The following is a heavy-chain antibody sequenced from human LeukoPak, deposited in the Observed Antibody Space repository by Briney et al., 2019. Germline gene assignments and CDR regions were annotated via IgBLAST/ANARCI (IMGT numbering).Heavy chain of an antibody. CDR1: GGSISGYY. D-gene: IGHD6-13*01. J-gene: IGHJ4*02. CDR3: VRRPAYSSSWAHFDY. Sequence: SETLSLTCTVSGGSISGYYWSWIRQPPGKGLEWIGYVYYTGSTNYNPSLKSRVTISLDSAKNQFSLKVSFVTAADTAVYYCVRRPAYSSSWAHFDYWGQGTLVTVSS. CDR2: VYYTGST. V-gene: IGHV4-59*01.